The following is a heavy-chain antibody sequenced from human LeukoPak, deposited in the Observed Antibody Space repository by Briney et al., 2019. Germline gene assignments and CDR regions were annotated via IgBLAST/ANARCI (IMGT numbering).Heavy chain of an antibody. Sequence: GGSLRLSCAASGFTFSSYWMSWVRQAPGKGLEWVANIKQDGSEKYYVDSVKGRFTISRDNAKNSLYLQMNSLRAEDTAVYYCARGFFRGYTAMFFDYWGQGTLVTVSS. CDR3: ARGFFRGYTAMFFDY. V-gene: IGHV3-7*01. D-gene: IGHD5-18*01. CDR1: GFTFSSYW. CDR2: IKQDGSEK. J-gene: IGHJ4*02.